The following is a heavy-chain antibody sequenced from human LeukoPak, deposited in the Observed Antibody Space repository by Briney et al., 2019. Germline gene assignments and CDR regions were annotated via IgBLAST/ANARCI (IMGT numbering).Heavy chain of an antibody. Sequence: GGSLRLSCAASGFTFSSYAMSWVRQAPGKGLEWVSAVVGSGASTYYAASVKGRFTISRDNSKNTLHLQMTSLRAEDTAIYHCAKIRVVGDYNWFFDLWGRSALVTVSS. CDR2: VVGSGAST. D-gene: IGHD4-17*01. J-gene: IGHJ2*01. V-gene: IGHV3-23*01. CDR3: AKIRVVGDYNWFFDL. CDR1: GFTFSSYA.